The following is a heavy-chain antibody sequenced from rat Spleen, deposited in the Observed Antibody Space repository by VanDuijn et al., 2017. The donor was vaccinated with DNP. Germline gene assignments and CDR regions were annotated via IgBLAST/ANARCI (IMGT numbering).Heavy chain of an antibody. J-gene: IGHJ2*01. CDR1: GFTFSNYY. D-gene: IGHD4-3*01. CDR2: ISYDGGST. V-gene: IGHV5-20*01. CDR3: TRGGTYYFDY. Sequence: EVQLVESGGDLVQPGRSLKLSCAASGFTFSNYYMAWVRQAPTKGLEWVAYISYDGGSTYYRDSVRGRFTVSRDDSTSTLYLQMDSLRSEDTATYYCTRGGTYYFDYWGQGVLVTVSS.